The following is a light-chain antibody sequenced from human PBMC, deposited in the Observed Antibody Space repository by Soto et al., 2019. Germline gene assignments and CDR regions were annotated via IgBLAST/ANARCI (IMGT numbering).Light chain of an antibody. J-gene: IGKJ1*01. CDR1: QSISSW. CDR2: DAS. Sequence: DIQMTQSPSTLSASVGDRVTITCRASQSISSWLAWYQQKPGKAPKLLIYDASSLESGVPSRFSGRGSGTEFTLTIISLQPDDFATYYCKQYNSYWTFGQGTKVEIK. V-gene: IGKV1-5*01. CDR3: KQYNSYWT.